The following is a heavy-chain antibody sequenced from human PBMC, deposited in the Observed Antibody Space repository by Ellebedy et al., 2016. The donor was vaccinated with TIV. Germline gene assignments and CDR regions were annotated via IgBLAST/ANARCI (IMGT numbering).Heavy chain of an antibody. Sequence: GESLKISCEASRFTFSNYWMTWVRQAPGKGLEWVANVKQDGSEENYVESVKGRFSISRDNTKNSLYVQMNSLRPEDTAVYYCARDQWLGRAYYFDYWGRGTLVTVSS. J-gene: IGHJ4*02. CDR2: VKQDGSEE. CDR3: ARDQWLGRAYYFDY. CDR1: RFTFSNYW. D-gene: IGHD6-19*01. V-gene: IGHV3-7*01.